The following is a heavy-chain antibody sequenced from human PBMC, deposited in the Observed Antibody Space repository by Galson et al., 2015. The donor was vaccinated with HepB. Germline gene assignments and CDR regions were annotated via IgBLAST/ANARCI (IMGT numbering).Heavy chain of an antibody. Sequence: ETLSLTCTVSGGSISSYYWSWIRQPPGKGLEWIGYIYYSGSTNYNPSLKSRVTISVDTSKNQLSLKLSSVTAADTAVYYCARAVDTAMVTGFGPTPFFDYWGQGTLVTVSS. CDR2: IYYSGST. J-gene: IGHJ4*02. CDR1: GGSISSYY. V-gene: IGHV4-59*01. CDR3: ARAVDTAMVTGFGPTPFFDY. D-gene: IGHD5-18*01.